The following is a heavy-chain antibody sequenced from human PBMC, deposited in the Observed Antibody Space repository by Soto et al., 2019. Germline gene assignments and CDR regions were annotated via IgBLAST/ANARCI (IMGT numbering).Heavy chain of an antibody. CDR2: IYNGGST. Sequence: QVQLQESGPILVKPSQTLSLTCTVSGGSISSVYDCWSWIRQPPDKGLEWIGHIYNGGSTYNNPSLAXRXTXSXXTSKNQFSLQLRSVSAADTAVYYCARGPSGDKVDYWGQGTLVTVSS. CDR3: ARGPSGDKVDY. V-gene: IGHV4-30-4*01. J-gene: IGHJ4*02. D-gene: IGHD7-27*01. CDR1: GGSISSVYDC.